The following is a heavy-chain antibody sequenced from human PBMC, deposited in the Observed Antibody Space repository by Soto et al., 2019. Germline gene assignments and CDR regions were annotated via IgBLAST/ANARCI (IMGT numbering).Heavy chain of an antibody. CDR1: FGSFSGYY. CDR2: INHSGST. J-gene: IGHJ6*02. V-gene: IGHV4-34*01. Sequence: PSETLSLTCAVYFGSFSGYYCTWIRQPPGKGLEWIGEINHSGSTNYNPSLKSRVTISVDTPKNQFSLKLSSVTAADTAVYYCAQRALRYFDWFTDYGMDVWGQGTTVTVSS. CDR3: AQRALRYFDWFTDYGMDV. D-gene: IGHD3-9*01.